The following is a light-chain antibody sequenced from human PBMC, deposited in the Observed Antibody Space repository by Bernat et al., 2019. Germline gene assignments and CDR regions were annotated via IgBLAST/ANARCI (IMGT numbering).Light chain of an antibody. J-gene: IGKJ4*01. Sequence: EIVLTQSPATLSLSPGERATLSCRASQSVRSSLAWYQQKPGQPPRLLIYDASNRATGIPARFSGSGSATDFTLTITSLEPEDFAVYYCQQRSTWPDTFGGGTRVEIK. CDR2: DAS. CDR3: QQRSTWPDT. CDR1: QSVRSS. V-gene: IGKV3-11*01.